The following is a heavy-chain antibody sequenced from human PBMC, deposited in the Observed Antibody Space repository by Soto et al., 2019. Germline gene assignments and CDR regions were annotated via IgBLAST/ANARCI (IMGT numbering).Heavy chain of an antibody. CDR1: GGSISSHY. CDR3: ARVGGTASNHYSNPYYYGMDV. CDR2: IYYSGST. J-gene: IGHJ6*02. V-gene: IGHV4-59*08. Sequence: PSETLSLTCTVSGGSISSHYWSWIRQPPGQGLEWIGYIYYSGSTNYNPSLKSRVTISVDTSKNQFSLKLSSVTAADTAVYYCARVGGTASNHYSNPYYYGMDVWGQGTTVTVSS. D-gene: IGHD1-1*01.